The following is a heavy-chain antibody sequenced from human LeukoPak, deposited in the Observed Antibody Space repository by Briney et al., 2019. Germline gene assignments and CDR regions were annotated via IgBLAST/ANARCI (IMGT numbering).Heavy chain of an antibody. CDR2: IYHSGST. D-gene: IGHD1-14*01. V-gene: IGHV4-38-2*02. J-gene: IGHJ6*03. CDR1: GYSISSGYY. CDR3: ARIGSYYYYMDV. Sequence: SETLFLTCTVSGYSISSGYYWGWIRQPPGKGLEWIGSIYHSGSTHYNPSLKSRVTISVDTSSNQFSLKLRSVTAADTAVYYCARIGSYYYYMDVWGKGTTVSVSS.